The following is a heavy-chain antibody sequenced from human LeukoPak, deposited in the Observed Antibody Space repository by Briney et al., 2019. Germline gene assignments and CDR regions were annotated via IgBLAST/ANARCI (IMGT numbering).Heavy chain of an antibody. J-gene: IGHJ4*02. Sequence: SVKVSCKASGYTFTSYYMHWVRQAPGQGLEWMGGIIPIFGTANYAQKFQGRVTITADESTSTAYMELSSLRSEDTAVYYCARGYSSSRFDYWGQGTLVTVSS. CDR3: ARGYSSSRFDY. D-gene: IGHD6-13*01. CDR2: IIPIFGTA. CDR1: GYTFTSYY. V-gene: IGHV1-69*13.